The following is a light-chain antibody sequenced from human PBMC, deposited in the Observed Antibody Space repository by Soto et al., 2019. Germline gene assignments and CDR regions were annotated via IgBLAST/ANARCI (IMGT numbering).Light chain of an antibody. Sequence: EIVMTQSPATLSASPGERVTFSCRASQSVSRNLAWYQQKPGHGPRLLIYGASSRATGIPDRFSGSGSGTEFTLTLTGLQSEDFAVYYCQQYQKWPPITFGQGTRLDIK. CDR3: QQYQKWPPIT. J-gene: IGKJ5*01. V-gene: IGKV3-15*01. CDR1: QSVSRN. CDR2: GAS.